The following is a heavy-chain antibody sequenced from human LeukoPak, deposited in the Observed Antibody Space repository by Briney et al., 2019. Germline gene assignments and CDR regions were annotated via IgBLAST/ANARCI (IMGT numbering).Heavy chain of an antibody. V-gene: IGHV3-23*01. Sequence: TGGSLRLSCAASGFTFRTYTMSWVRQAPGRGLEWVSAISGSGGGTLYADSVKGRFTISRDNSKNTLYLQMNSLRAEDTAIYYCAKYDDGDYTPPCDYWGQGTLVTVSS. CDR2: ISGSGGGT. D-gene: IGHD4-17*01. CDR3: AKYDDGDYTPPCDY. J-gene: IGHJ4*02. CDR1: GFTFRTYT.